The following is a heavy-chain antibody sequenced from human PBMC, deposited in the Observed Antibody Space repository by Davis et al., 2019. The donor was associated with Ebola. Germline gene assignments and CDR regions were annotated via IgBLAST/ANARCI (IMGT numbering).Heavy chain of an antibody. CDR2: INSEGRKT. Sequence: HTGGSLRLSCATSGFTFSSYWMHWVRQVPGKGLEWVSFINSEGRKTSYADSVKGRFTISRDNSNNTLYLQMNSLRAEDTALYYCAKVKYYSTWRGGFDYWGQGTLVTVSS. J-gene: IGHJ4*02. D-gene: IGHD6-13*01. V-gene: IGHV3-74*01. CDR3: AKVKYYSTWRGGFDY. CDR1: GFTFSSYW.